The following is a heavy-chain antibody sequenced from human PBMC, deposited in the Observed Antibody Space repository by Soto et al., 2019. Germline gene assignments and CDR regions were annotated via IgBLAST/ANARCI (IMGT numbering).Heavy chain of an antibody. J-gene: IGHJ6*02. Sequence: SETLSLTCAVFGGSFSDYYWTWVRQPPGKGLEWIGEINHGGTTIYTPSLKSRVTISIDTSKMRFSLRLTSVTATDTAVYYCARVRGYNSGLRFSYAVDVWGQGTTVTVSS. CDR3: ARVRGYNSGLRFSYAVDV. CDR2: INHGGTT. D-gene: IGHD3-16*01. CDR1: GGSFSDYY. V-gene: IGHV4-34*01.